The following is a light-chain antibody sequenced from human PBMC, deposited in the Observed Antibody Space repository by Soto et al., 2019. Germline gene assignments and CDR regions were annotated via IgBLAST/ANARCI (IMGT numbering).Light chain of an antibody. CDR2: AAS. CDR1: QGISSY. V-gene: IGKV1-9*01. CDR3: QQLNSYPQT. Sequence: IQLTQSPSSLSASVGDRVTITCRASQGISSYLAWYQQKPGKAPKLLIYAASTLQSGVPSRVSGSGSGTDFTLTISSLQPEDFATYYCQQLNSYPQTFGQGTKVEIK. J-gene: IGKJ1*01.